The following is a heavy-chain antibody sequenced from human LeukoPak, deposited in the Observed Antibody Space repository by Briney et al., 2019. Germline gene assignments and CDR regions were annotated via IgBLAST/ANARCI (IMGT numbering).Heavy chain of an antibody. V-gene: IGHV4-31*03. D-gene: IGHD4-17*01. CDR3: ARVPQNYGDFEDY. J-gene: IGHJ4*02. CDR2: IYYGGST. Sequence: SETLSLTCTVSGGSISSGGYYWSWIRQHPGKGLEWIGYIYYGGSTYYNPSLKSRVTISVDTSKNQFSLKLSSVTAADTAVYYCARVPQNYGDFEDYWGQGTLVTVSS. CDR1: GGSISSGGYY.